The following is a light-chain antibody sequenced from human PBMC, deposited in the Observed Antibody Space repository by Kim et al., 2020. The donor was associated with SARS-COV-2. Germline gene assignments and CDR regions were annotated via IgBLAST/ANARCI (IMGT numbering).Light chain of an antibody. CDR2: KAS. CDR3: QQYNSEPYT. Sequence: VSVGDRVTITCRASQSISGWLAWYQQKPGKAPKLLIYKASSLQNGVSSRFSGSGYGTEFTLTISSLQPDDFATYFCQQYNSEPYTFGQGTKLEI. J-gene: IGKJ2*01. CDR1: QSISGW. V-gene: IGKV1-5*03.